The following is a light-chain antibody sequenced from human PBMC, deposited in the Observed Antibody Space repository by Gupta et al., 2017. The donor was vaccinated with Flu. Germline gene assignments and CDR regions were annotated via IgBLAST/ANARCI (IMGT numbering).Light chain of an antibody. CDR2: GAS. CDR3: HQYVDSPG. CDR1: QTVSSSY. V-gene: IGKV3-20*01. Sequence: ENVLTQSPGTLSLSPGEGATLSCRASQTVSSSYLAWYQQKPGQAPRLLIYGASNRATGIPDRFGGSGSGTDFTLTISRLEPEDFAVYYCHQYVDSPGFGQGTKVEIK. J-gene: IGKJ1*01.